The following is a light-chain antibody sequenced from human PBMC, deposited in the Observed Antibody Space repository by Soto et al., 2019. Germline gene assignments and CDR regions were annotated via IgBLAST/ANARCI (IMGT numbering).Light chain of an antibody. CDR1: SSNIASYDL. Sequence: QSALTQPDSVSGSPGQSIPISCTGTSSNIASYDLVSWYQQHPGKAPKLIVYGVNKRPSGVSNRFSGSKSGNTASLTISGLQDEDDDAYYCCSYGGSGTFVFGGGTKLTVL. V-gene: IGLV2-23*02. CDR2: GVN. J-gene: IGLJ2*01. CDR3: CSYGGSGTFV.